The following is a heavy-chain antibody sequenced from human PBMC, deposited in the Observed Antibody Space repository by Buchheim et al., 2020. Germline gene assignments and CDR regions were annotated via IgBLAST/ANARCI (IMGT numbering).Heavy chain of an antibody. CDR2: IQQDGSEK. V-gene: IGHV3-7*01. CDR3: ARDRAYYYDSSGYLDY. Sequence: EVQLVESGGGLVQPGGSLRLSCAVSGFTFSSFWMSWVRQAPGKGLEWVANIQQDGSEKYYVDSVKGRFTISRDNAENSLHLQMNSLRAEDTAVYYCARDRAYYYDSSGYLDYWGQGTL. CDR1: GFTFSSFW. D-gene: IGHD3-22*01. J-gene: IGHJ4*02.